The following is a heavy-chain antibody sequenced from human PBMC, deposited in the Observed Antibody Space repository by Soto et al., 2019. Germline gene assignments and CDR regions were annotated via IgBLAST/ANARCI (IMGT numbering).Heavy chain of an antibody. V-gene: IGHV3-30*18. D-gene: IGHD3-10*01. CDR1: GFTFSSYG. CDR3: AKPLTLSGPGGFDP. J-gene: IGHJ5*02. Sequence: GGSLRLSCAASGFTFSSYGMHWVRQAPGKGLEWVAVISYDGSNKYYADSVKGRFTISRDNSKNTLYLQMNSLRAEDTAVYYCAKPLTLSGPGGFDPWGQGTLVTVYS. CDR2: ISYDGSNK.